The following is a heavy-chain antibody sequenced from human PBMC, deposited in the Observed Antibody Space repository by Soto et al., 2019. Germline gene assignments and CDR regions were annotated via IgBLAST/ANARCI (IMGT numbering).Heavy chain of an antibody. CDR2: IDHSGST. J-gene: IGHJ6*03. CDR3: ARDLGLRSAGDLYYYYMDV. Sequence: SETLSLPCAVHGWPFSGYYWNLIHQPPGKGLEWIGEIDHSGSTKYNPSLKSRVTISVDTSKNQFSLKVSSVTAADTAVYYCARDLGLRSAGDLYYYYMDVWGKGTTVS. CDR1: GWPFSGYY. D-gene: IGHD1-1*01. V-gene: IGHV4-34*01.